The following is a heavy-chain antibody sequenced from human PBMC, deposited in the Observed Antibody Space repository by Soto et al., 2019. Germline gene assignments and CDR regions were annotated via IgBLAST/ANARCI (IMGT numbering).Heavy chain of an antibody. CDR3: AKDKPGTTSFDY. CDR1: GFTISSNA. Sequence: GGSLRLSCAASGFTISSNAMYWVRQAPGKGLEWVSAISDRGATTHYADSVKGRFNISRDTSKNTLYLQLNTLRADDTAVYYCAKDKPGTTSFDYWGQGTLVTVSS. J-gene: IGHJ4*02. V-gene: IGHV3-23*01. CDR2: ISDRGATT. D-gene: IGHD1-1*01.